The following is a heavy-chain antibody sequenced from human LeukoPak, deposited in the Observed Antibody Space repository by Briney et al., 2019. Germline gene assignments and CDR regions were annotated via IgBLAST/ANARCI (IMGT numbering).Heavy chain of an antibody. Sequence: GGSLRLSCAASGFTFSTYGMHWVRQAPGRGLEWVAVIWYDGTNKYYGDSVKGRFTISRDNSKNTLYLQMNGLRAEDTAVYYCARAVGPFDYWGQGTLVTVSS. V-gene: IGHV3-33*01. CDR3: ARAVGPFDY. J-gene: IGHJ4*02. CDR2: IWYDGTNK. CDR1: GFTFSTYG.